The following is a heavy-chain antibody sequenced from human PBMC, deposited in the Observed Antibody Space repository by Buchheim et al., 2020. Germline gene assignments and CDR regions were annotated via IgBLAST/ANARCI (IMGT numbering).Heavy chain of an antibody. CDR2: ISYDGSNK. V-gene: IGHV3-30*18. CDR3: AKVRSSGWYTNFYFDY. D-gene: IGHD6-19*01. Sequence: QAQLVESGGGVVQPGRSLRLSCAASGFTFSSYGMHWVRQAPGKGLEWVAVISYDGSNKYYADSVKGRFTISRDNSKNTLYLQMNSLRAEDTAVYYCAKVRSSGWYTNFYFDYWGQGTL. J-gene: IGHJ4*02. CDR1: GFTFSSYG.